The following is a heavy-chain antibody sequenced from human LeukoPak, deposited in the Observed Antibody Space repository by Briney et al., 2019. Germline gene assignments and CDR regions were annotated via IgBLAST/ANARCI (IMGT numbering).Heavy chain of an antibody. CDR3: AGGRNWFDP. V-gene: IGHV4-59*01. Sequence: SETLSLTCTVSGGSISSFYLNWMRQTPGKGLEWIGYIYDSGNTIYNPSLKSRVTISGDTSKNQFSLRLTSVTAADTAVYYCAGGRNWFDPWGQGTLVTVSS. CDR1: GGSISSFY. J-gene: IGHJ5*02. CDR2: IYDSGNT.